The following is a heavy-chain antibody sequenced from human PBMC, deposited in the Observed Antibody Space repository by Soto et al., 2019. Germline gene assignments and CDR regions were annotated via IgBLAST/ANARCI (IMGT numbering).Heavy chain of an antibody. J-gene: IGHJ4*02. D-gene: IGHD1-1*01. CDR1: GNSISSDYY. V-gene: IGHV4-38-2*01. CDR2: IYHSGST. CDR3: ARLRQLGELDF. Sequence: SETLSLTCAVSGNSISSDYYWGWIRQPPGKGLEWIGSIYHSGSTYYNPSLKSRVTISVDTSKNRFSLKMSSVTAADTAVYYCARLRQLGELDFWGQGTLVTVSS.